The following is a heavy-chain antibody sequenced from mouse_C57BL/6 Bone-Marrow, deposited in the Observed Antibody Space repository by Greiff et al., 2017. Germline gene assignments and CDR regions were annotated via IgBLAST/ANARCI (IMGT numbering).Heavy chain of an antibody. V-gene: IGHV1-82*01. J-gene: IGHJ2*01. CDR1: GYAFSSSW. CDR3: ARRTTVVTGYFDY. Sequence: QVQLKESGPELVKPGASVQISCKASGYAFSSSWMTWVKQRPGKGLEWIGRMYPGDGDTNYNGKFKGKATLTADKSSSTAYMQLSSLTSEDSAVYVCARRTTVVTGYFDYWGQGTTLS. CDR2: MYPGDGDT. D-gene: IGHD1-1*01.